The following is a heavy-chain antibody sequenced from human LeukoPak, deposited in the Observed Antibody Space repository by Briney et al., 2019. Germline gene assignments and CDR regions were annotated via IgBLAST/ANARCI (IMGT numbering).Heavy chain of an antibody. Sequence: GASVKVSCKASGYTFTSYGISWVRQAPGQVLEWMGWISAYNGNTNYAQKLQGRVTMTTDTSTSTAYMELRSLRSDDTAVYYCARATSSRWIQLALDYWGQGTLVTVSS. D-gene: IGHD5-24*01. J-gene: IGHJ4*02. CDR1: GYTFTSYG. V-gene: IGHV1-18*01. CDR3: ARATSSRWIQLALDY. CDR2: ISAYNGNT.